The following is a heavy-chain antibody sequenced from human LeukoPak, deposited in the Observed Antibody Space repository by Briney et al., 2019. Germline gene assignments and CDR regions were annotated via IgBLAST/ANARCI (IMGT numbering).Heavy chain of an antibody. CDR3: ARANQVRPGYCSGGSCYSQLFDPEPFDY. J-gene: IGHJ4*02. CDR2: PSPRPSP. V-gene: IGHV3-53*01. CDR1: GFTVSSNY. D-gene: IGHD2-15*01. Sequence: GGSLRLSCAASGFTVSSNYMSWVPQPPPHRLEPPPVPSPRPSPSYADSVKGRFTISRGNSKNTLYLQMNSLRAEDTAVYYCARANQVRPGYCSGGSCYSQLFDPEPFDYWGQGTLVTVSS.